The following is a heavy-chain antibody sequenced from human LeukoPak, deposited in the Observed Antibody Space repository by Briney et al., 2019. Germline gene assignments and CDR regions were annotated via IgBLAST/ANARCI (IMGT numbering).Heavy chain of an antibody. CDR2: IIPILGIA. V-gene: IGHV1-69*02. D-gene: IGHD2-2*01. Sequence: SVKVSCKASGGTFSSYTISWVRQAPGQGLEWMGRIIPILGIANYAQKFQGRVTITADKSTSTAYMELSSLRSEDTAVYYCASTVAAAMSDYYYGMDVWGKGTTVTVSS. J-gene: IGHJ6*04. CDR3: ASTVAAAMSDYYYGMDV. CDR1: GGTFSSYT.